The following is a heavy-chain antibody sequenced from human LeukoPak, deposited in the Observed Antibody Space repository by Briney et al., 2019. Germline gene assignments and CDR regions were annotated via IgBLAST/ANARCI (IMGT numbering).Heavy chain of an antibody. V-gene: IGHV3-23*01. CDR2: ISGSGRGGRT. D-gene: IGHD1-26*01. Sequence: GGSLRLSCAASGFTFSSYAMSWVRQAPGKGLEWVSGISGSGRGGRTYYADSVKGRFTISRDNAKNSLYLQMNSLRAEDTAVYYCAREWESDLWGQGTLVTVSS. J-gene: IGHJ5*02. CDR1: GFTFSSYA. CDR3: AREWESDL.